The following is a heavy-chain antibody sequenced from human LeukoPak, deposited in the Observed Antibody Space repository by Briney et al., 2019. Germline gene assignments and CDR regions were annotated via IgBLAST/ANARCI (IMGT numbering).Heavy chain of an antibody. CDR2: IYHSGST. V-gene: IGHV4-38-2*01. J-gene: IGHJ4*02. Sequence: SETLSLTCAVSGYSISNGCYWGWIRQSPGKGLEWIGSIYHSGSTYYNPSLGSRVTISQDTSKNQFSLKLRSVTAADTAVFYCARGSGWRLVNPEFDYWGQGTLVTVSS. D-gene: IGHD3-10*01. CDR3: ARGSGWRLVNPEFDY. CDR1: GYSISNGCY.